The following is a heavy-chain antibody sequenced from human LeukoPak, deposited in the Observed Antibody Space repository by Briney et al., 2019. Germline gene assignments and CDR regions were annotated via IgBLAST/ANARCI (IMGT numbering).Heavy chain of an antibody. D-gene: IGHD6-13*01. CDR3: ASDSSTWYYFDY. CDR1: GNSISSGGYY. Sequence: PSETLSLTCTISGNSISSGGYYWSWIRQPPGKGLEWIGYIYHSGNTYYNPSLKSRVTISVDRSKNQFSLKLTSVTAADTAVYYCASDSSTWYYFDYWGQGTLVTVS. V-gene: IGHV4-30-2*01. CDR2: IYHSGNT. J-gene: IGHJ4*02.